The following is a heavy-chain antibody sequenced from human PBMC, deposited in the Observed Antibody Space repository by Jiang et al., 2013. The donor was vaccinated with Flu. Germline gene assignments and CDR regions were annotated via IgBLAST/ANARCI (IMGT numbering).Heavy chain of an antibody. CDR2: ISYSGST. V-gene: IGHV4-59*13. Sequence: GSGLVKPSETLSLICTVSGGSIDNYFWSWIRQPPGKGLEWIGYISYSGSTAYNPSLKSRVTISLDTSKNQFSLKLNSVTPADTAVYYCARDPAMLREPVKKTNYYYYGMDVWGQGTSVTVS. CDR3: ARDPAMLREPVKKTNYYYYGMDV. CDR1: GGSIDNYF. J-gene: IGHJ6*02. D-gene: IGHD3-10*01.